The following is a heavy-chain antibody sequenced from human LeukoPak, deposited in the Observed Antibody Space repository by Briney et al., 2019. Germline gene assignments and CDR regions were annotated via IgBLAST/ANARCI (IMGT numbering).Heavy chain of an antibody. V-gene: IGHV3-48*03. Sequence: GGSLRLSCAGSGFSFNDYDMNWVRQAPGKGLEWVSYISRSGSYTYYTDSVKGRFTVSRDNAKNSLFLQMDGLRAEDTAVYYCARVLHKRNYDSSDYYGFWGQGTRVTVSS. CDR1: GFSFNDYD. CDR3: ARVLHKRNYDSSDYYGF. J-gene: IGHJ4*02. D-gene: IGHD3-22*01. CDR2: ISRSGSYT.